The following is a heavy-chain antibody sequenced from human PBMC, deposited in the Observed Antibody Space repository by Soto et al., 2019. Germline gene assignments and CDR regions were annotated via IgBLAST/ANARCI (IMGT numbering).Heavy chain of an antibody. V-gene: IGHV3-74*01. J-gene: IGHJ3*01. Sequence: GGSLRLSCAASGFTFSYYWMHWVRQAPGQGLVWVSRIHSDGSSTTYADSVKGRFTISRDNAKNTLYLQMDSLRAEDTAVYYCARGDRGAFDLWGQGTMVTVSS. D-gene: IGHD2-21*02. CDR1: GFTFSYYW. CDR2: IHSDGSST. CDR3: ARGDRGAFDL.